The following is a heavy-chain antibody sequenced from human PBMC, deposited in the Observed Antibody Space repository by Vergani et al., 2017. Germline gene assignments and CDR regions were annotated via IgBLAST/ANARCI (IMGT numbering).Heavy chain of an antibody. CDR2: IYSGGSST. D-gene: IGHD3-10*01. J-gene: IGHJ4*02. V-gene: IGHV3-23*03. CDR1: GFTFSSYA. Sequence: EVQLLESGGGLVQPGGSLRLSCAASGFTFSSYAMSWVRQAPGKGLEWVSVIYSGGSSTYYADSVKGRFTISRDNSKNTLYLQMNSLRAEDTAVYYCAKVGPAFRYFDYWGQGTLVTVSS. CDR3: AKVGPAFRYFDY.